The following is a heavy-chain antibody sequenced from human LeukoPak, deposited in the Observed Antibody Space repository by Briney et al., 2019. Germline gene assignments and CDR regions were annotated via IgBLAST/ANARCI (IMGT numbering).Heavy chain of an antibody. CDR3: ARGGYNLYYFDY. Sequence: PSETLSLTCAVYGGSFSGYYWSWIRQPPGKGLEWIGEINHSGSTNYNPSLKSRVTISVDTSKSQFSLKLSSVTAADTAVYYCARGGYNLYYFDYWGQGTLVTVSS. CDR2: INHSGST. V-gene: IGHV4-34*01. CDR1: GGSFSGYY. J-gene: IGHJ4*02. D-gene: IGHD5-24*01.